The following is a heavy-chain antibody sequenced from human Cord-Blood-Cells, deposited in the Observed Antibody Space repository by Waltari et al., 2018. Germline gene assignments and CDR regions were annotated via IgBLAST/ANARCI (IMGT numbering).Heavy chain of an antibody. D-gene: IGHD3-16*02. CDR2: IYYSGST. CDR1: GGSIGSSIYY. Sequence: QLQLQESGPGLVKPSETLYLTCTVSGGSIGSSIYYWGLIRQPPGKGLEWIGSIYYSGSTYYNPSLKSRVTISVDTSKNQFSLKLSSVTAADTAVYYCARLTNQSKYRNTNWFDPWGQGTLVTVSS. J-gene: IGHJ5*02. V-gene: IGHV4-39*01. CDR3: ARLTNQSKYRNTNWFDP.